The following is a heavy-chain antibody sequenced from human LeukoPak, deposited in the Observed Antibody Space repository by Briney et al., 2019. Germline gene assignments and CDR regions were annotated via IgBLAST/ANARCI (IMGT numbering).Heavy chain of an antibody. CDR3: AIDSWELRGY. Sequence: GGSLRISCAASGFTVSSNYMSWVRQAPGKGLEWVSVIYSGGSTYYADSVKGRFTISRDNSKNTLYLQMNSLRAEDTAVYYCAIDSWELRGYWGQGTLVTVSS. J-gene: IGHJ4*02. CDR1: GFTVSSNY. D-gene: IGHD1-26*01. CDR2: IYSGGST. V-gene: IGHV3-66*01.